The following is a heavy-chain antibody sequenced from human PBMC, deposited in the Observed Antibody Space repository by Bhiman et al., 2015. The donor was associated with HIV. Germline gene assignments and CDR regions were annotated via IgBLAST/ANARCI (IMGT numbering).Heavy chain of an antibody. V-gene: IGHV3-30*03. D-gene: IGHD1-26*01. J-gene: IGHJ3*02. CDR2: ISYDGSNK. CDR3: ASQWELPPDAFDI. Sequence: QVQLVESGGGVVQPGKSLRLSCAASGFTFSSFAMYWVRQAPGKGLEWVALISYDGSNKYYADSVKGRFTISRDNAKNSLYLQMNSLRAEDTAVYYCASQWELPPDAFDIWGQGTMVTVSS. CDR1: GFTFSSFA.